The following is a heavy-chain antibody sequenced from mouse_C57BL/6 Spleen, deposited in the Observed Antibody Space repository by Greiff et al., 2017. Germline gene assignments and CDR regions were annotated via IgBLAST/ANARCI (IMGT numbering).Heavy chain of an antibody. CDR1: GYAFTNYL. D-gene: IGHD2-3*01. CDR3: ALYDCYGGVAY. Sequence: QVQLKESGAELVRPGTSVKVSCKASGYAFTNYLIEWVKQRPGQGLEWIGVINPGSGGTNYNEKFKGKATLTADKSSSTVYMQLSSLTSEDSAVYFVALYDCYGGVAYWGQGTLVTVSA. V-gene: IGHV1-54*01. J-gene: IGHJ3*01. CDR2: INPGSGGT.